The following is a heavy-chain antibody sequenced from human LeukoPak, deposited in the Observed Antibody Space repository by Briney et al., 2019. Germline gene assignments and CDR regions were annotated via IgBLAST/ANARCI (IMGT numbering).Heavy chain of an antibody. V-gene: IGHV3-30*03. CDR3: ARHYDYVWGSYRYTYRYYFDY. CDR1: GFTFGSYG. D-gene: IGHD3-16*02. Sequence: GGSLRLSCAASGFTFGSYGIHWVRQAPGKGLEWVAVISYDGSNKYYADSVKGRFTISRDNSKNTLYLQMNSLRAEDTAVYYCARHYDYVWGSYRYTYRYYFDYWGQGTLVTVSS. J-gene: IGHJ4*02. CDR2: ISYDGSNK.